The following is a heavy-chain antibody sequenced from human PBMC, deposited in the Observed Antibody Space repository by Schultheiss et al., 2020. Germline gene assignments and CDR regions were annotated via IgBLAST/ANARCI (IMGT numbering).Heavy chain of an antibody. CDR1: GGSFSSYY. J-gene: IGHJ5*02. D-gene: IGHD2-8*01. CDR3: ARDPGLLVPGGRYNWFDP. V-gene: IGHV4-4*07. CDR2: IYTSGST. Sequence: ESLKISCAVYGGSFSSYYWSWIRQPAGKGLEWIGRIYTSGSTNYNPSLKSRVTMSVDTSKNQFSLKLSSVTAADTAVYYCARDPGLLVPGGRYNWFDPWGQGTLVTVSS.